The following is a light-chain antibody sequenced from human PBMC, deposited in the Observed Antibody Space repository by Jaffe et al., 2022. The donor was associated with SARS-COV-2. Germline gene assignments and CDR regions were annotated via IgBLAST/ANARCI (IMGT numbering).Light chain of an antibody. CDR2: DVD. Sequence: QSALTQPASVSGSPGQSITISCTGTSGDVGGHNYVSWYQHHPGKAPKLIIYDVDNRPSGVSNRFSGSKSGNTASLTISGLQAEDEADYYCYSYTDSISYVFGTGTKVTVL. CDR3: YSYTDSISYV. CDR1: SGDVGGHNY. V-gene: IGLV2-14*03. J-gene: IGLJ1*01.